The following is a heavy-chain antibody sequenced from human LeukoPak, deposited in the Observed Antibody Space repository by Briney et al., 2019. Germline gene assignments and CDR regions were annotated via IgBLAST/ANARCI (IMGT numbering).Heavy chain of an antibody. V-gene: IGHV3-30-3*01. D-gene: IGHD5-18*01. CDR1: GFTFSSYA. J-gene: IGHJ4*02. Sequence: PGGSLRLSCAASGFTFSSYAIHWVRQAPGKGLEWVAVISYDGSNKYYADSVKGRFTISRDNSKNTLYLQMNSLRAEDTAVYYCARVGIQLWLVFYYFDYWGQGTLVTVSS. CDR2: ISYDGSNK. CDR3: ARVGIQLWLVFYYFDY.